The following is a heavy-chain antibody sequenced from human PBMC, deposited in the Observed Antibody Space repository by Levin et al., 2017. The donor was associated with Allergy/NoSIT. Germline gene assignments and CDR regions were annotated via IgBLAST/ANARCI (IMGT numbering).Heavy chain of an antibody. D-gene: IGHD3-3*01. CDR1: GFSFTNYW. Sequence: GESLKISCAPSGFSFTNYWMRWIRQAPGKGLEWVASVSQDGNEKYYVDSVKGRFTISRDNAKNSLYLQMNSLRAEDTAVYYCARTITVSGAVAYMDVWGKGTTVTV. CDR3: ARTITVSGAVAYMDV. J-gene: IGHJ6*03. CDR2: VSQDGNEK. V-gene: IGHV3-7*03.